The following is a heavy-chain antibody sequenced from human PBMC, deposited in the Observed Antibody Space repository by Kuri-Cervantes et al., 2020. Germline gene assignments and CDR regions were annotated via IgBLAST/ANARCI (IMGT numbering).Heavy chain of an antibody. Sequence: GSLRLSCAASGFTFSNAWMSWVHQAPGKGLEWVSGIGVSGGTTNYADSVKGRFTISRDNSKNTLYLQMNSLRAEDTAVYYCARGTSSLDFWGQRTLVTVSS. CDR1: GFTFSNAW. CDR3: ARGTSSLDF. V-gene: IGHV3-23*01. D-gene: IGHD1-1*01. J-gene: IGHJ4*02. CDR2: IGVSGGTT.